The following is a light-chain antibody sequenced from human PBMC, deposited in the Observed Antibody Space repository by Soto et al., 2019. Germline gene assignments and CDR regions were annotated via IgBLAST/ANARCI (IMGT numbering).Light chain of an antibody. J-gene: IGKJ1*01. V-gene: IGKV3-11*01. CDR2: DAS. CDR3: RPQSKRLPWT. CDR1: QSVSSY. Sequence: IPSTQAPSTLPKTQGERATLPCRASQSVSSYLAWSQQTPGQAPRLLIYDASNKATGIPARFSGSGSGTDVTPPISSRVSADVVGYYYRPQSKRLPWTFCQGTIVEIK.